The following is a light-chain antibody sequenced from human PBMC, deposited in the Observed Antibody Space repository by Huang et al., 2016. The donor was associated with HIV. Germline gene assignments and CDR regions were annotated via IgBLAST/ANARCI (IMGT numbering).Light chain of an antibody. CDR1: QSVSDN. J-gene: IGKJ1*01. Sequence: EILMTQSPAPLSVSPGERATLSCRASQSVSDNLAWYQQKSGQAPRLLIYGASTRATGIPARFRGSVSGTEFTLTISSLQSEDFGVYWCLQYDTWPRTFGQGTKVEIK. CDR3: LQYDTWPRT. CDR2: GAS. V-gene: IGKV3-15*01.